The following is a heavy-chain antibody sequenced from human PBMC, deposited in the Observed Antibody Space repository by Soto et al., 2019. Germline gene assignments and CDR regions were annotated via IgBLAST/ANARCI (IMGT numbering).Heavy chain of an antibody. J-gene: IGHJ6*02. Sequence: TGGSLRLSCTASGFTFSDYGMTWVRQAPGKGLEWVSTIDGGGDNTYSADSVKGRFTISRDNSKDTVYLQVNSRTAEDTALYFCAKITPDDDYYYYDMDVWGRGTTGTVAS. V-gene: IGHV3-23*01. D-gene: IGHD1-1*01. CDR1: GFTFSDYG. CDR2: IDGGGDNT. CDR3: AKITPDDDYYYYDMDV.